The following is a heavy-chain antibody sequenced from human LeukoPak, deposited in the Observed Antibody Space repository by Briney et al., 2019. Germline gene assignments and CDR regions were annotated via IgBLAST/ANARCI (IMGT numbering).Heavy chain of an antibody. V-gene: IGHV4-4*07. CDR2: IYTSGST. CDR1: GGSISSYY. CDR3: ARHTGEGYCSSTSCGGAFDI. J-gene: IGHJ3*02. D-gene: IGHD2-2*01. Sequence: SPSETLSLTCTVSGGSISSYYWSWIRQPAGKGLEWIGRIYTSGSTNYNPSLKSRVTMSVDTSKNQFSLKLSSVTAADTAVYYCARHTGEGYCSSTSCGGAFDIWAKGQWSPSLQ.